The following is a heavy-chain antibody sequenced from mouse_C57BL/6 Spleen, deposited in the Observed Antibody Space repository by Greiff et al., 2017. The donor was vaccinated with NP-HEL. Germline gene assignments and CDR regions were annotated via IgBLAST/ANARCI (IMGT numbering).Heavy chain of an antibody. Sequence: VQLQQSGPELVKPGASVKISCKASGYAFSSSWMNWVKQRPGKGLEWIGRIYPGDGDTNYNGKFKGKATLTADKSSSTAYMQLSSLTSEDSAVYFCARDDYYGSRYEKAWFAYWGQGTLVTVSA. V-gene: IGHV1-82*01. CDR2: IYPGDGDT. J-gene: IGHJ3*01. CDR3: ARDDYYGSRYEKAWFAY. CDR1: GYAFSSSW. D-gene: IGHD1-1*01.